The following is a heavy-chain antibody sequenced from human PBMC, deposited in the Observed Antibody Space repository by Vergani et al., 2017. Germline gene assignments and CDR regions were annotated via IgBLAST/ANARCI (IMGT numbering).Heavy chain of an antibody. D-gene: IGHD2-2*01. V-gene: IGHV4-59*01. CDR1: GGSMSGYY. Sequence: QVRLQESGPGLVKPSETLSLTCSVSGGSMSGYYWSWIRQPPGKELEWIGYMYHSGSTNYDPSLETRVTISGDTSKNQFSLKLNSVTAADTAVYYCARGAVGCSSTSCYEGGGFDPWGQGTLVTVSS. CDR2: MYHSGST. CDR3: ARGAVGCSSTSCYEGGGFDP. J-gene: IGHJ5*02.